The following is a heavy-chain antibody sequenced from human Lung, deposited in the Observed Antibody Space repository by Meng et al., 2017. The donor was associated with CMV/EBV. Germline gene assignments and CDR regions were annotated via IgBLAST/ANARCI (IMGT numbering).Heavy chain of an antibody. D-gene: IGHD5-18*01. J-gene: IGHJ4*02. CDR1: GFTFDEYA. V-gene: IGHV3-9*01. CDR3: AKDGGEYSYGGDIDD. Sequence: SXKISCAASGFTFDEYAMHWVRQAPGKGLEWVSGISCNSGSIGYADSVKGRFTISRDNAKNSLYLQMNSLRVEDTALYYCAKDGGEYSYGGDIDDWGQGTLVTVSS. CDR2: ISCNSGSI.